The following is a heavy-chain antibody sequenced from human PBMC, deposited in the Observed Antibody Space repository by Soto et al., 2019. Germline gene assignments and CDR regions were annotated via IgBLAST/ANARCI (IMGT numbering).Heavy chain of an antibody. CDR1: GGTFSSYA. V-gene: IGHV1-69*12. Sequence: QVQLVQSGAEVKKPGSSVKVSCKASGGTFSSYAISWVRQAPGQGLEWMGGIIPIFGTANYAQKFQGRVTITADESTSTAYMELSSLRSEDTAVYYCASPIFSDYIAAAGPDIYGMDVWGQGTTVTVSS. CDR3: ASPIFSDYIAAAGPDIYGMDV. J-gene: IGHJ6*02. CDR2: IIPIFGTA. D-gene: IGHD6-13*01.